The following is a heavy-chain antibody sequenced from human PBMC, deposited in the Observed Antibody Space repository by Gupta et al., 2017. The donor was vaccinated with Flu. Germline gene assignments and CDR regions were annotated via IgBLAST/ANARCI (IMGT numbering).Heavy chain of an antibody. D-gene: IGHD1-1*01. J-gene: IGHJ6*02. CDR1: GSRFGGSD. V-gene: IGHV3-73*02. Sequence: GPGGGLVQPGGSRNLPCAASGSRFGGSDIHWFRQASGKGLEWVGRITRRTHNYATAYAASVKGRFTISRDVSENTAYLQMNSLKTDDTAVYYCAYCRCEATTNKGDGMDVWGQGTTVIVSS. CDR2: ITRRTHNYAT. CDR3: AYCRCEATTNKGDGMDV.